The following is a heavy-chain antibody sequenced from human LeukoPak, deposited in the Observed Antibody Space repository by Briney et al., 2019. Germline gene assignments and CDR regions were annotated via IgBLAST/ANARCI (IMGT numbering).Heavy chain of an antibody. Sequence: GESLRLSWAASGFTFSGSGMHWVRQAPGKGLEWVAFIRYHGSDKFYADSVKGRFTISRDNSKNTLYLQMNSLRPEDTSVYYCARSPTSWYFDYWGQGTLVTVSS. CDR3: ARSPTSWYFDY. D-gene: IGHD2-2*01. CDR2: IRYHGSDK. V-gene: IGHV3-30*02. J-gene: IGHJ4*02. CDR1: GFTFSGSG.